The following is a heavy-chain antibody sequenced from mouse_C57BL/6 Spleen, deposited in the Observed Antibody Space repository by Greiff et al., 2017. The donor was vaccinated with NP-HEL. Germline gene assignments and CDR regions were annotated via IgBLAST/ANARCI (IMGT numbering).Heavy chain of an antibody. D-gene: IGHD3-2*02. V-gene: IGHV1-64*01. CDR3: ARSGERGGYYFDY. CDR1: GYTFTSYW. J-gene: IGHJ2*01. CDR2: IHPNSGST. Sequence: QVQLQQPGAELVKPGASVKLSCKASGYTFTSYWMHWVKQRPGQGLEWIGMIHPNSGSTNYNEKFKSKATLTVDKSSSTAYMQLSSLTSEDSAVYYCARSGERGGYYFDYWGQGTTLTVSS.